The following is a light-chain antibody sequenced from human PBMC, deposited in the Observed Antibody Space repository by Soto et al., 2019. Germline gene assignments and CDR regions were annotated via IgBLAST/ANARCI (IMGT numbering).Light chain of an antibody. V-gene: IGKV1-39*01. CDR1: QNIDNY. CDR2: TAS. CDR3: QQSYTEPLT. J-gene: IGKJ4*01. Sequence: DIQMTQSPPSLSASVGDRVTITCRASQNIDNYLNWYQQKPGAAPKLLIYTASSLFSGVPSRFSGSGSGTDFTLTISSLQPEDFATYYCQQSYTEPLTFGGGTKVDI.